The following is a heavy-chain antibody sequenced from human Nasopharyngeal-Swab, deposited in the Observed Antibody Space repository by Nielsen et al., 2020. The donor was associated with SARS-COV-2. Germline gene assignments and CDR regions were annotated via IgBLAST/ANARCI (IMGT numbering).Heavy chain of an antibody. Sequence: GGSLRLSCAASGFTFSTYSMNWVRQAPGKGLEWVSPISGSGSYIYYADSVKGRFTISRDHPKNSVHLQMNSLRAEDTAVYYCARDLSITNRRGPGYYYYGMDVWGQGTTVTVSS. V-gene: IGHV3-21*06. D-gene: IGHD1-14*01. CDR1: GFTFSTYS. CDR2: ISGSGSYI. J-gene: IGHJ6*02. CDR3: ARDLSITNRRGPGYYYYGMDV.